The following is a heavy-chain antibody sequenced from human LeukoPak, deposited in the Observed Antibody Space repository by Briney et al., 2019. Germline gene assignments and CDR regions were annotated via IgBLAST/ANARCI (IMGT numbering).Heavy chain of an antibody. CDR1: GGSISSYY. J-gene: IGHJ4*02. D-gene: IGHD1-26*01. Sequence: SETLSLTCTVSGGSISSYYWSWIRQPPGKGLEWIGYIYYSGSTNYNPSLKSRVTISVDTSKNQFSLRLSSVTAADTAVYYCARGGDYFDYWGQGTLVTVSS. CDR3: ARGGDYFDY. CDR2: IYYSGST. V-gene: IGHV4-59*01.